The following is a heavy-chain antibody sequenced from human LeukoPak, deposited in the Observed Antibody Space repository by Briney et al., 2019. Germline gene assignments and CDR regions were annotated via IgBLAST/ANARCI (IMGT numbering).Heavy chain of an antibody. CDR3: AANTQSGY. Sequence: GGSLRLSCAASGFTFSSSWMKWVRQAPGKGLESVAVIKEDGSEKYYVDSVKGRFAISRDNAKNSLYLQMNNVRAEDTAVYFCAANTQSGYWGQGALVTASS. D-gene: IGHD3-16*01. V-gene: IGHV3-7*05. J-gene: IGHJ4*02. CDR2: IKEDGSEK. CDR1: GFTFSSSW.